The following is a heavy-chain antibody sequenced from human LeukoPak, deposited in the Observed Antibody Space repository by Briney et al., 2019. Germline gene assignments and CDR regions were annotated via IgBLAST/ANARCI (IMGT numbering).Heavy chain of an antibody. J-gene: IGHJ4*02. Sequence: GGSLRLSCAASGFTFSSYAMHWVREAPGKGLEYVSAISSNGGSTYYANSVKGRFTICRDNSKNTLYLQMGSLRAEDTAVYYCARVRAGGLRNFDYWGQGTPVTVSS. V-gene: IGHV3-64*01. CDR3: ARVRAGGLRNFDY. CDR1: GFTFSSYA. CDR2: ISSNGGST. D-gene: IGHD2-15*01.